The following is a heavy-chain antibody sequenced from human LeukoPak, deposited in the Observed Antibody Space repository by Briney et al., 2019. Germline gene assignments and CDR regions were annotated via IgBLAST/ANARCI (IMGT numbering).Heavy chain of an antibody. CDR3: AKGGAVVLSPFDY. D-gene: IGHD2/OR15-2a*01. V-gene: IGHV3-23*01. Sequence: GGSLRLSCAASGFTLSDYWMSWVRHVPGKGLEWVSVISSSGESTYYADSVKGRFTISRENSKNTVSLQMHSLRAEDTAIYYCAKGGAVVLSPFDYWGQGTLVTVSS. CDR2: ISSSGEST. J-gene: IGHJ4*02. CDR1: GFTLSDYW.